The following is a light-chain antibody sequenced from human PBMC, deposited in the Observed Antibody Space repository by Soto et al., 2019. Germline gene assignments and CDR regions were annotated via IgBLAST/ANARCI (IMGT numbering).Light chain of an antibody. CDR3: QQYHISPFT. J-gene: IGKJ3*01. Sequence: EIVLTQSPVTLSLSPGERAALSCRASQSVSSSYLAWYQQKRGQAPRLLIYGASSRATGIPDRFSGSGSGTDFTLTISRLEPEDFAVYYCQQYHISPFTFGPGTKVDIK. CDR1: QSVSSSY. CDR2: GAS. V-gene: IGKV3-20*01.